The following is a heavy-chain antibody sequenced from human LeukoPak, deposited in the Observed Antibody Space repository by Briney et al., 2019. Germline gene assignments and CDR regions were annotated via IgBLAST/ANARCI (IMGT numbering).Heavy chain of an antibody. J-gene: IGHJ4*02. Sequence: ASVKVSCKASGYTFTSYYMQWVRQAPGQGLEWMGIINPSGGSTSYAQKFQGRVTITRDTSANTVYMDLSSLRSEDTAVYFCARASHYYDNRGYHYYFDDWGQGTLVTVSS. CDR2: INPSGGST. CDR3: ARASHYYDNRGYHYYFDD. CDR1: GYTFTSYY. V-gene: IGHV1-46*01. D-gene: IGHD3-22*01.